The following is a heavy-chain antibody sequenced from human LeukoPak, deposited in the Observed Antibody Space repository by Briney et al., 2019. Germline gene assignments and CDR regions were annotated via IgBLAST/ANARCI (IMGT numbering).Heavy chain of an antibody. CDR2: IYYSGST. V-gene: IGHV4-39*07. CDR3: ARETYGDSPPYYYYYYMDV. J-gene: IGHJ6*03. CDR1: GGSISSSSYY. D-gene: IGHD4-17*01. Sequence: KASETLSLTCTVSGGSISSSSYYWGWIRQPPGKGLEWIGNIYYSGSTNYNLSLKSRVTISVDTSKNQFSLKLSSVTAADTAVYYCARETYGDSPPYYYYYYMDVWGKGTTVTVSS.